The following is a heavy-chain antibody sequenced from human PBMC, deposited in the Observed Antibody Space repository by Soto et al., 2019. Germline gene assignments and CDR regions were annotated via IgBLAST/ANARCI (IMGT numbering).Heavy chain of an antibody. D-gene: IGHD3-10*01. V-gene: IGHV3-30-3*01. Sequence: QVQLVESGGGVVQPGRSLRLSCAASGFTFSSYAMHWVRQAPGKGLEWVAVISYDGSNKYYADSVKGRFTISRDNCKNTLYLQMSSLRAEDTAVYYCERGRQWVGAPKGGWGQGTLVTVSS. CDR1: GFTFSSYA. CDR3: ERGRQWVGAPKGG. CDR2: ISYDGSNK. J-gene: IGHJ4*02.